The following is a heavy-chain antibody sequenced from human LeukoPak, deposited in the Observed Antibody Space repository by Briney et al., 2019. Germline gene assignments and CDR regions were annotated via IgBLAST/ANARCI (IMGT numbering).Heavy chain of an antibody. J-gene: IGHJ3*02. Sequence: TSETLSLTCTVSGGSVSSYYWNWIRQPPGKGLEWIGYIYYSGSTNYNPSLKSRVTISVDTSKNQFSLKLNSTTTADTAVYYCARVRLSGSYLDAFDIWGQGTMVTVSS. CDR2: IYYSGST. V-gene: IGHV4-59*02. CDR1: GGSVSSYY. D-gene: IGHD1-26*01. CDR3: ARVRLSGSYLDAFDI.